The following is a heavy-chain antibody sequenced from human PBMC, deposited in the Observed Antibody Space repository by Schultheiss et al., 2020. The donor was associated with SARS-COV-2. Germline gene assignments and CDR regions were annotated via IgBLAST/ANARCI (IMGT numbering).Heavy chain of an antibody. Sequence: GGSLRLSCAASGFTFSSYAMHWVRQAPGKGLEWVAVISYDGSNKYYADSVKGRFTISRDNSKNTLYLQMNSLRAEDTALYYCARDLRSGYHYFDYWGQGTLVTVSS. J-gene: IGHJ4*02. CDR3: ARDLRSGYHYFDY. CDR1: GFTFSSYA. D-gene: IGHD3-3*01. CDR2: ISYDGSNK. V-gene: IGHV3-30*01.